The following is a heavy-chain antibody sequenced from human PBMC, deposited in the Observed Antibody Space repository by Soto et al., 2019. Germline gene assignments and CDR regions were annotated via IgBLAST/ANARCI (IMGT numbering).Heavy chain of an antibody. CDR2: ISSDGNNK. CDR3: AKDLRPNTVTTCGS. J-gene: IGHJ5*02. V-gene: IGHV3-30*18. D-gene: IGHD4-17*01. CDR1: GFTFDSYG. Sequence: QVQLVESGGGVVQPGRSLRLSCAASGFTFDSYGMHWVRQAPGKGLEWVAVISSDGNNKYYADSVKGRFTISRDNFKNTLYLKMSSLRADDTAVYYCAKDLRPNTVTTCGSWGQGTLVTVSS.